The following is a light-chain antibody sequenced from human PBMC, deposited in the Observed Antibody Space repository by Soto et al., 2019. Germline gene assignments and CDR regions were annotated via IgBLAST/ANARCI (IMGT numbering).Light chain of an antibody. Sequence: QAVVTQPPSASGAPGQRVTISCTGTSSNIGAGYAVHWYQQLPGTAPKLLIYNNDNRPSGVPDRISASNSGTSASLAITGLQAEDEAHYYCQSYDDGLSGSVFGGGTKLTVL. V-gene: IGLV1-40*01. CDR3: QSYDDGLSGSV. CDR2: NND. CDR1: SSNIGAGYA. J-gene: IGLJ2*01.